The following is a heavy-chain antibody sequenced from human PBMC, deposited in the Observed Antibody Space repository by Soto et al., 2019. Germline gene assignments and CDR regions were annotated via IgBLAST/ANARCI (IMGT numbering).Heavy chain of an antibody. CDR1: GYSFTTYY. D-gene: IGHD1-26*01. J-gene: IGHJ4*02. Sequence: ASVKVSCKASGYSFTTYYIHWVRQAPGQGLEWMGIINPSGGSTGYAQKFQGRVTMTRNTSISTAYMELSSLRSEDTAVYYCAREISGSYRFDYWGQGTLVTVSS. CDR2: INPSGGST. V-gene: IGHV1-46*01. CDR3: AREISGSYRFDY.